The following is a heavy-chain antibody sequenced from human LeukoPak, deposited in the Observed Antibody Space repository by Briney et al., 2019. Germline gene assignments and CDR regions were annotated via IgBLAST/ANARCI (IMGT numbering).Heavy chain of an antibody. CDR1: GGSISSSSYY. D-gene: IGHD6-13*01. CDR2: IYYSGST. CDR3: ATSLDQDYGNQQLAAFDY. Sequence: SETLSLTCTVSGGSISSSSYYWGWIRQPPGKGLEWIGSIYYSGSTYYNPSLKSRVTISVDTSKNQFSLKLSSVTAADTAVYYCATSLDQDYGNQQLAAFDYWGQGTLVTVSS. V-gene: IGHV4-39*07. J-gene: IGHJ4*02.